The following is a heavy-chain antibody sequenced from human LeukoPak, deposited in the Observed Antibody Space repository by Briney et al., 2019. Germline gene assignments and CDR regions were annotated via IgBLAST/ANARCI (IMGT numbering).Heavy chain of an antibody. Sequence: PSETLSLTCTVSGYSISSGYYWAWIRQPPGKGLEWIGSIHHSGSTHYNPSLKSRLTISVDTSKNQFSLKLSSVTAADTAVYYCARWTAYYYFDYWGQGTLVTVSS. V-gene: IGHV4-38-2*02. D-gene: IGHD3/OR15-3a*01. CDR3: ARWTAYYYFDY. CDR1: GYSISSGYY. CDR2: IHHSGST. J-gene: IGHJ4*02.